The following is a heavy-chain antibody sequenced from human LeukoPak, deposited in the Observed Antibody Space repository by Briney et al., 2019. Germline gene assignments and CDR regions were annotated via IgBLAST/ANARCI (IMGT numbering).Heavy chain of an antibody. D-gene: IGHD3-22*01. Sequence: SETLSLTCAVYGGSFSGYYWSWIRQPPGKGLEWIGEINHSGSTNYNPSLKSRVTISVDTSKNQFSLKLSPVTAADTAVYYCARGKPYDSSGYYAFDIWGQGTMVTVSS. CDR1: GGSFSGYY. J-gene: IGHJ3*02. CDR2: INHSGST. V-gene: IGHV4-34*01. CDR3: ARGKPYDSSGYYAFDI.